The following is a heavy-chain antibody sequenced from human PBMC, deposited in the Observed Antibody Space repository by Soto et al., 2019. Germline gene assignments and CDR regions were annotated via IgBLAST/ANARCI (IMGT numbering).Heavy chain of an antibody. V-gene: IGHV3-53*01. Sequence: EVQLVESGGGVIQPGGSLRLSCAASGFTVSSKYMTWVRQAPGKGLEWVSVIYGGGTTYYADSVKGRFTISRDNSKNTLYLPVNSLSASETAVYDCAPPTGWRGFDFWGQGTLVPVSS. D-gene: IGHD6-19*01. J-gene: IGHJ4*02. CDR3: APPTGWRGFDF. CDR2: IYGGGTT. CDR1: GFTVSSKY.